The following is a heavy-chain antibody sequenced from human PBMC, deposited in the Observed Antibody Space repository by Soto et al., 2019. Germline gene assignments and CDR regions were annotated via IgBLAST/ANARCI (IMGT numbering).Heavy chain of an antibody. CDR1: GFTFSDYY. V-gene: IGHV3-11*06. CDR3: ARTPGSSGYYSPFGY. J-gene: IGHJ4*01. CDR2: ISSSSSYT. Sequence: PGGSLRFSCAASGFTFSDYYMSWIRQAPGKGLEWVSYISSSSSYTNYADSVKGRFTISRDNAKNSLHLQMNSLRAEDTAVYYCARTPGSSGYYSPFGYWGQGTLVTVSS. D-gene: IGHD3-22*01.